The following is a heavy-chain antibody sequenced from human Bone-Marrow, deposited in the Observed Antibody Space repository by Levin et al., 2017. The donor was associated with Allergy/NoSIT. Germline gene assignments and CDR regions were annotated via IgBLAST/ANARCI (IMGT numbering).Heavy chain of an antibody. J-gene: IGHJ4*02. D-gene: IGHD3-3*01. CDR2: IGASGGAT. CDR1: GFAFNSYA. V-gene: IGHV3-23*01. CDR3: AKGHYDVWSAYYGH. Sequence: SGGSLRLSCAASGFAFNSYAMTWVRQAPGKGLEWVSGIGASGGATFYADSVKGRFTISRDNSKNTLTLYLQMNSLTAEDTAVYYCAKGHYDVWSAYYGHWGQGTLVIVSS.